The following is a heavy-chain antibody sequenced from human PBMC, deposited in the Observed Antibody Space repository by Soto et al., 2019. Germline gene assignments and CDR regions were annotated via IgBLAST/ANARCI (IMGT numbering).Heavy chain of an antibody. Sequence: QVQLVQSGAEVKKPGSSVKVSCKASGGTFSTSTFTWVRQAPGQGLEWMGRTIPLLNVADYAQDFQGRVTITAHKSTSTAYMELTSRTSKDPAVYYCARDSPIGSTYSGYDAIDSWGQGTLVTVSS. V-gene: IGHV1-69*08. CDR1: GGTFSTST. D-gene: IGHD5-12*01. CDR2: TIPLLNVA. CDR3: ARDSPIGSTYSGYDAIDS. J-gene: IGHJ4*02.